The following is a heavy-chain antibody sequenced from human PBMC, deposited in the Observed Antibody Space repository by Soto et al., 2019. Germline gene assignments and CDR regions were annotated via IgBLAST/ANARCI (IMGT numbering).Heavy chain of an antibody. D-gene: IGHD6-13*01. CDR1: GFTFNDYY. CDR2: ISTRSDYT. V-gene: IGHV3-11*06. J-gene: IGHJ4*02. Sequence: VGSLRLSCSASGFTFNDYYMTWIRQAPVKWLEWISYISTRSDYTNYADSVKGRFTISSDNAKSSLYLQINTLRAEDTAVYYCARDRDLSGSWYFDYWGQGILATVSS. CDR3: ARDRDLSGSWYFDY.